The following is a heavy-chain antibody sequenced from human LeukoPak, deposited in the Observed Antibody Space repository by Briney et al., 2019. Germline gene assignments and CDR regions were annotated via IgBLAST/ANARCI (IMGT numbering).Heavy chain of an antibody. CDR1: GYTFTSYY. J-gene: IGHJ3*02. Sequence: ASVKVSCKASGYTFTSYYMHWVRQAPGQGLEWMGIINPSGGSTSYAQKFQGRVTMTRDTSTSTVYMELSSLRSEDTAVYYCVGSSSSDAFDIWGQGTMVTVSS. CDR3: VGSSSSDAFDI. D-gene: IGHD6-6*01. CDR2: INPSGGST. V-gene: IGHV1-46*01.